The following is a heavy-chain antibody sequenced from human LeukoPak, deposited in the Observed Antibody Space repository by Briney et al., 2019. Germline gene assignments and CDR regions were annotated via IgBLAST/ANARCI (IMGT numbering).Heavy chain of an antibody. V-gene: IGHV3-7*01. D-gene: IGHD3-16*01. CDR2: IKQDGSEK. CDR3: ASQGEYYYYYMDV. J-gene: IGHJ6*03. CDR1: RFTFSSYW. Sequence: PGGSLRLSCAASRFTFSSYWMSWVRQAPGKGLEWVANIKQDGSEKYYVDSVKGRFTISRDNAKNSLYLQMNSLRAEDTAVYYCASQGEYYYYYMDVWGKGTTVTVSS.